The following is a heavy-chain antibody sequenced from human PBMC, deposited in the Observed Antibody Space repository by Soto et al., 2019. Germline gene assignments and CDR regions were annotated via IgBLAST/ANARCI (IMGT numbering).Heavy chain of an antibody. Sequence: ASVQVSCKASGFTFSNYGLNWLRQAPGQGLEWMGWVSANNGHTNYAQNLQGRVSMTTDTSTSTAYMELRGLRFDDTAVYYCARDIESVTAKHFFYYYAMDVWGQGTTVTVSS. V-gene: IGHV1-18*01. CDR2: VSANNGHT. CDR1: GFTFSNYG. J-gene: IGHJ6*02. CDR3: ARDIESVTAKHFFYYYAMDV. D-gene: IGHD2-8*01.